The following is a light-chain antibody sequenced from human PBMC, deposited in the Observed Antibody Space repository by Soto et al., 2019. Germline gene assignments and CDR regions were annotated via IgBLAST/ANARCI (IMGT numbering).Light chain of an antibody. J-gene: IGKJ1*01. Sequence: IVLTHSPCILSLSPGETATLSCMASQSVSSNLAWYQQKPGQAPRLLIYGASTRATGIPARFSGSGSGTEFTLTISSLQSEDFAVYYCQQYNNGPPVTFGQGTKVDI. CDR3: QQYNNGPPVT. CDR1: QSVSSN. V-gene: IGKV3-15*01. CDR2: GAS.